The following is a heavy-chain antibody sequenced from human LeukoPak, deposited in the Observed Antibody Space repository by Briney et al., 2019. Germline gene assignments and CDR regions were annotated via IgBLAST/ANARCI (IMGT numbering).Heavy chain of an antibody. J-gene: IGHJ3*02. D-gene: IGHD6-19*01. Sequence: KPGGSLRLSCAASGFTVSSNYMSWVRQAPGKGLEWVSVIYSGGSTYYADSVKGRFTISRDNSKNTLYLQMNSLRAEDTAVYYCARFSGWAAFDIWGQGTMVTVSS. CDR2: IYSGGST. CDR3: ARFSGWAAFDI. V-gene: IGHV3-53*01. CDR1: GFTVSSNY.